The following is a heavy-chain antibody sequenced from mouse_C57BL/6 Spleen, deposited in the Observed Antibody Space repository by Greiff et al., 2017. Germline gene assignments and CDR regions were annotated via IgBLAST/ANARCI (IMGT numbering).Heavy chain of an antibody. Sequence: VQLKQSGPELVKPGASVKMSCKASGYTFTDYNMHWVKQSHGKSLEWIGYINPNNGGTSYNQKFKGKATLTVNKSSSTAYMELRSLTSEDSAVYYCARGPRQLRPGYFDVWGTGTTVTVSS. J-gene: IGHJ1*03. CDR3: ARGPRQLRPGYFDV. CDR2: INPNNGGT. V-gene: IGHV1-22*01. CDR1: GYTFTDYN. D-gene: IGHD3-2*02.